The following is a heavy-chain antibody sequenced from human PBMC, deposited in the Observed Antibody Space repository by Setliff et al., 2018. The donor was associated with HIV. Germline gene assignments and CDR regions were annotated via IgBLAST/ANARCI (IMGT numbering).Heavy chain of an antibody. J-gene: IGHJ4*02. V-gene: IGHV4-31*02. CDR3: ARAPFVGGAYYYWGSYYFDY. Sequence: SETLSLTRTVSGGSINTGAYYWSWSRQHPGRGLEWIGYIYYSGSTHYNPSLNSRVTISLDTSKNQFSLRLTSVTASDTVVFYCARAPFVGGAYYYWGSYYFDYWGPGTLVTVSS. CDR2: IYYSGST. D-gene: IGHD3-22*01. CDR1: GGSINTGAYY.